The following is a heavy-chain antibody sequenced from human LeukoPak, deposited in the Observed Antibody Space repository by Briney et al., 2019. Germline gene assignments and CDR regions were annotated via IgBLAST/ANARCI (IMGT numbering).Heavy chain of an antibody. V-gene: IGHV4-59*08. CDR1: GGSISSYY. J-gene: IGHJ6*02. CDR3: ARSLRFLEWLQDYYYYGMDV. D-gene: IGHD3-3*01. CDR2: IYYSGST. Sequence: SETLSLTCTVSGGSISSYYWSWIRQPPGKGLEWIGYIYYSGSTNYNPSLKSRVTISVDTFKIQFSLKLSSVTAADTAVYYCARSLRFLEWLQDYYYYGMDVWGQGTTVTVSS.